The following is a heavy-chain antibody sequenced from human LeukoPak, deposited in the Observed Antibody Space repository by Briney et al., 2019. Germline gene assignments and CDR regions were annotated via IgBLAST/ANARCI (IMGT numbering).Heavy chain of an antibody. CDR1: GFSLSGYW. J-gene: IGHJ2*01. V-gene: IGHV3-21*06. CDR3: ARDRKGRTYGDPYWFFDL. D-gene: IGHD4-17*01. CDR2: ISSSSSSI. Sequence: PGGSLRLSCVASGFSLSGYWMYWVRQAPGKGLDWVSSISSSSSSIYYADSMKGRFTISRDNVKNLLFLQMNSLRAEDTAIYYCARDRKGRTYGDPYWFFDLWGRGTLVSVSS.